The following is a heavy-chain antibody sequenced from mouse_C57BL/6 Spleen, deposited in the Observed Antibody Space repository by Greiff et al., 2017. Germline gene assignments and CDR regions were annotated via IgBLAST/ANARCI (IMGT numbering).Heavy chain of an antibody. CDR3: ARCNYVKAMDY. D-gene: IGHD2-1*01. Sequence: VQLQQSGPGLVKPSQSLSLTCSVTGYSITSGYYWNWIRQFPGNKLEWMGYISYDGSNNYNPSLKNRISITRDTSKNQFFLKLNSVTTEDTATYYCARCNYVKAMDYWGQGTSVTVSS. J-gene: IGHJ4*01. CDR1: GYSITSGYY. CDR2: ISYDGSN. V-gene: IGHV3-6*01.